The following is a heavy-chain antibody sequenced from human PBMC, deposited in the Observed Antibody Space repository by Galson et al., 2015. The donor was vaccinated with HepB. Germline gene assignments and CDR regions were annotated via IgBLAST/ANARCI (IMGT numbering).Heavy chain of an antibody. CDR1: GYSFTSYW. CDR2: IYPGDSDT. CDR3: ARGTLTTVATTGSFDP. J-gene: IGHJ5*02. D-gene: IGHD4-17*01. Sequence: QSGAEVKKPGESLKISCKGSGYSFTSYWIGWVRQMPGKGLEWMGIIYPGDSDTRYSPSFQSQVTISADKSISTAYLQWSSLKASDTAMYYCARGTLTTVATTGSFDPWGQGTLVTVSS. V-gene: IGHV5-51*03.